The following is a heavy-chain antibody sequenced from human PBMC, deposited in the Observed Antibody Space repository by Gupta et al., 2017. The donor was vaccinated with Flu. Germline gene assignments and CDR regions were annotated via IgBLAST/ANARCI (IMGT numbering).Heavy chain of an antibody. CDR3: AREAVAGDDY. CDR2: ISSSGSTI. D-gene: IGHD6-19*01. J-gene: IGHJ4*02. Sequence: SWIRQAPGKGLEWVSYISSSGSTIYYADSVKGRFTISRDNAKNSLYLQMNSLRAEDTAVYYCAREAVAGDDYWGQGTLVTVSS. V-gene: IGHV3-11*01.